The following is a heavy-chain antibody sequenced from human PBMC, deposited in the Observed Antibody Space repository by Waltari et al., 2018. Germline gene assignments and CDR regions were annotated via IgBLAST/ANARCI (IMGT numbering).Heavy chain of an antibody. D-gene: IGHD7-27*01. Sequence: EVLLVESGGAVVRPGGSLRLSCAASGFTFDDYGMVWVRQAPGKGLEWVSGISGNGASTDYADSVKGRFTISRDKAKNSLYLQMNSLIAEDTALYHCARDKWGPDYWGQGTLVTVSS. V-gene: IGHV3-20*01. CDR3: ARDKWGPDY. CDR2: ISGNGAST. CDR1: GFTFDDYG. J-gene: IGHJ4*02.